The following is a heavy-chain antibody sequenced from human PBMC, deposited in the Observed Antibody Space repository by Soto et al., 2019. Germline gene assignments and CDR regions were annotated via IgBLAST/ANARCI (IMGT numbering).Heavy chain of an antibody. CDR1: GFSLSNARVG. J-gene: IGHJ5*02. D-gene: IGHD2-21*02. CDR2: IFSNDEK. V-gene: IGHV2-26*01. CDR3: SRIGKIVVVTASYWFDP. Sequence: SVPTLVNPTETLTLTCTVSGFSLSNARVGVSWIRQAPGKALEWLAHIFSNDEKSYSTSLKSRLTISKDNSKSQVVLTMTNMDPVDTTTYFCSRIGKIVVVTASYWFDPWGQGTPVTVSS.